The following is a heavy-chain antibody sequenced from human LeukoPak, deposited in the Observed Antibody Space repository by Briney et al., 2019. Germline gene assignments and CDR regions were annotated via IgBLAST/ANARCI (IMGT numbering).Heavy chain of an antibody. CDR1: GGSISSYY. CDR2: IYYIGST. CDR3: ARGIIVVVPAAPYYYYYYMDV. J-gene: IGHJ6*03. V-gene: IGHV4-59*01. D-gene: IGHD2-2*01. Sequence: SETLSLTCTVSGGSISSYYWSWIRQPPGKGLEWIGYIYYIGSTNYNPSLKSRVTISVDTSKNQFSLKLSSVTAADTAVYYCARGIIVVVPAAPYYYYYYMDVWGKGTTVTVSS.